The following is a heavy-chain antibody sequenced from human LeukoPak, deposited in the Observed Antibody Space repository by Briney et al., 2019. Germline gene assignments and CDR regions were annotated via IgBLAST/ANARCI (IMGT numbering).Heavy chain of an antibody. CDR3: AKEGRSLQTY. Sequence: GGSLRLSCAASGFTFSSYWMHWVRQAPGKGLEWVSSITIGGGRTYYADSVKGRFTISGDNSKNTLSLQMSSLRAEDTAVYYCAKEGRSLQTYWGQGTLVTVSS. CDR1: GFTFSSYW. V-gene: IGHV3-23*01. CDR2: ITIGGGRT. J-gene: IGHJ4*02. D-gene: IGHD5-24*01.